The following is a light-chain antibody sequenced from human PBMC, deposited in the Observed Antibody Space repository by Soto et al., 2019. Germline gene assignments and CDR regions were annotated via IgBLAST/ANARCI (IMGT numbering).Light chain of an antibody. CDR2: DDS. CDR1: NIGSES. CDR3: QVGDNSLLHPV. J-gene: IGLJ1*01. Sequence: SSQLSQSPSVSVAPGQTARISCGGNNIGSESVHWFQQRPGPAPLLVVFDDSDRPPGIPEPFSGPKSGSTATRTIPRVEVGDGAEYYCQVGDNSLLHPVVRTGTKVTV. V-gene: IGLV3-21*02.